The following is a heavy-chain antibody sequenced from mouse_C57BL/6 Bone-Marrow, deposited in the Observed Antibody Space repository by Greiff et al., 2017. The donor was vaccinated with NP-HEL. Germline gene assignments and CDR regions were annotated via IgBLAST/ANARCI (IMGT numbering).Heavy chain of an antibody. CDR1: GYAFTNYL. CDR2: INPGSGGT. CDR3: ARRESKPYQIYYGNYEAWFAY. J-gene: IGHJ3*01. D-gene: IGHD2-1*01. Sequence: QVQLKQSGAELVRPGTSVKVSCKASGYAFTNYLIEWVKQRPGQGLEWIGVINPGSGGTNYNEKVKGKATLTADKSSSTAYMQLSSLTSEDSAVYFCARRESKPYQIYYGNYEAWFAYWGQGTLVTVSA. V-gene: IGHV1-54*01.